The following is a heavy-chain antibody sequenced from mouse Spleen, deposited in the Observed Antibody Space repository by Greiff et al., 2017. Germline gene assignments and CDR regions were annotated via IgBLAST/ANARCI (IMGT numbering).Heavy chain of an antibody. CDR1: GYTFTSYW. CDR3: ARGYYGSSWGPY. CDR2: IHPNSGST. Sequence: QVQLQQSGAELVKPGASVKLSCKASGYTFTSYWMHWVKQRPGQGLEWIGMIHPNSGSTNYNEKFKSKATLTVDKSSSTAYMQLSSLTSEDSAVYYCARGYYGSSWGPYWGQGTTLTVSS. D-gene: IGHD1-1*01. J-gene: IGHJ2*01. V-gene: IGHV1-64*01.